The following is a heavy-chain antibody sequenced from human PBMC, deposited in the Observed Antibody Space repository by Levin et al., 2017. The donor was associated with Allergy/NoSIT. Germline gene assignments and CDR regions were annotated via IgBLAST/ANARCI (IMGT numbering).Heavy chain of an antibody. CDR1: GFTFSSYG. D-gene: IGHD3-3*01. J-gene: IGHJ4*02. CDR2: ISGSGGST. V-gene: IGHV3-23*01. Sequence: GGSLRLSCAASGFTFSSYGMGWVRQAPGKGLEWVSTISGSGGSTYYADSVKGRFTISRDNSKNTLYLQVNGLRAEDTAVFYCAKDSATFGRFDYWGQGTLVTVSS. CDR3: AKDSATFGRFDY.